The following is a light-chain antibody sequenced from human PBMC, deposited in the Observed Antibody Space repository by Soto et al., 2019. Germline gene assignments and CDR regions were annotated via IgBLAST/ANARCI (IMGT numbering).Light chain of an antibody. CDR1: SSDIGAYDY. Sequence: QSALTQPASVSGSPGQSITVSCTGTSSDIGAYDYVSWYQQHPGKAPKVIISEVSKRPSGVSHRFSGSKSGNTASLTISGLHAEDAADYYCSSYTSSSTVGVFGTGTKLTVL. V-gene: IGLV2-14*01. CDR2: EVS. CDR3: SSYTSSSTVGV. J-gene: IGLJ1*01.